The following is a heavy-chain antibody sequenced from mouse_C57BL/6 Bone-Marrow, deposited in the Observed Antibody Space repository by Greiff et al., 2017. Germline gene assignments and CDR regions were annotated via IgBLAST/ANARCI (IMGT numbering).Heavy chain of an antibody. CDR1: GFTFSDYG. Sequence: EVMLVESGGGLVQPGGSLKLSCAASGFTFSDYGMAWVRQAPRKGPEWVAFISNLAYSIYYADTVTGRFTISRENAKNTRYLEMSSLRSEDTAMYYCARHRGYAMDYWGQGTSVTVSS. CDR2: ISNLAYSI. V-gene: IGHV5-15*01. D-gene: IGHD3-1*01. CDR3: ARHRGYAMDY. J-gene: IGHJ4*01.